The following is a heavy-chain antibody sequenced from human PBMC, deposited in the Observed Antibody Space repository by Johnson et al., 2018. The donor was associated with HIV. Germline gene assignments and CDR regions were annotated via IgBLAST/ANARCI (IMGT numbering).Heavy chain of an antibody. CDR3: ARRINYDSSGVYLGDAFDI. J-gene: IGHJ3*02. CDR1: GFTFSSYT. V-gene: IGHV3-30*04. Sequence: QVQLVESGGGVLQPGRSLRLSCVAPGFTFSSYTMHWVRQAPGKGLEWVAVISYDGSNKYFADSVKGRFTISRDNAKNSLYLQMNGLRAEDTALYYCARRINYDSSGVYLGDAFDIWGQGTMVTVSS. D-gene: IGHD3-22*01. CDR2: ISYDGSNK.